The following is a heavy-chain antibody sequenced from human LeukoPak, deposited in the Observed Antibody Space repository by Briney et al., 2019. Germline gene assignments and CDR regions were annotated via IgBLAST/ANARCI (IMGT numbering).Heavy chain of an antibody. CDR3: ARAGSPKQWLRSPTGWFDP. CDR2: ISSSSSYI. CDR1: GFTFSSYS. Sequence: PGGSLRLSCAASGFTFSSYSMNWVRQAPGKGLEWVSSISSSSSYIYYADSVKGRFTISRDNDNNSLYLQMNSLRAEDTAVYYCARAGSPKQWLRSPTGWFDPWGQGTLVTVSS. J-gene: IGHJ5*02. D-gene: IGHD5-12*01. V-gene: IGHV3-21*01.